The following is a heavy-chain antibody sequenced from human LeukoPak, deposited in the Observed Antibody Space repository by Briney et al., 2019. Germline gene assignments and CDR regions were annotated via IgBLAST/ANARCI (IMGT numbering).Heavy chain of an antibody. D-gene: IGHD3-10*01. J-gene: IGHJ5*02. CDR2: IYPGDSDT. Sequence: GESLKISCKGSGYSFTSYWVGWVRQMPGKGLEWMGIIYPGDSDTRYSPSFQGQVTISADKSINTAYLQWSSLKASDTAMYYCARHAVYGSGSLYNWFDPWGQGTLVTVSS. CDR1: GYSFTSYW. CDR3: ARHAVYGSGSLYNWFDP. V-gene: IGHV5-51*01.